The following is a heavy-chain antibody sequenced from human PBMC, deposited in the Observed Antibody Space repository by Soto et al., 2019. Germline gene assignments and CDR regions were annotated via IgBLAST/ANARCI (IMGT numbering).Heavy chain of an antibody. J-gene: IGHJ4*02. V-gene: IGHV3-23*01. CDR3: AKNPDWNYGEKVDY. CDR2: ISKSGDTT. D-gene: IGHD1-7*01. Sequence: EVQLLEAGGGLVQPGGSLRLSWVVSGFTFNKYAMSWVRLAPGKGLEGVPVISKSGDTTYYAGSVRGRFTISRDNSRNTLFLQMNSLRADDTAVYYCAKNPDWNYGEKVDYWGQGTLIIVSS. CDR1: GFTFNKYA.